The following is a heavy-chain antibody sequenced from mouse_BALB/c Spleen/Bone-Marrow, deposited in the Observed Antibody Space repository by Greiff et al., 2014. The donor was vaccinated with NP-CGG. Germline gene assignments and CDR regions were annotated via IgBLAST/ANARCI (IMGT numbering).Heavy chain of an antibody. D-gene: IGHD1-1*01. CDR1: GFSLTSYG. J-gene: IGHJ3*01. Sequence: VQLQESGPGLVQPSQSLSITCTVSGFSLTSYGVHWVRQPPGKGLEWLGVIWSGGSTDYNAAFISRLGISKDNSKSQVFFKMNSLQADDTAIYFCARNKAALYGTSSWFAYWGQGTLVTVSA. V-gene: IGHV2-4*02. CDR2: IWSGGST. CDR3: ARNKAALYGTSSWFAY.